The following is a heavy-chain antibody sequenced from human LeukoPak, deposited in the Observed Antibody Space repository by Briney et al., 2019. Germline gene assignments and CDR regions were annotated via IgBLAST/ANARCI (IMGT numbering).Heavy chain of an antibody. CDR3: AKALDYDYVWGSYRPTLNSYGMDV. Sequence: PGGSLRLSCAASGSTFSSYAMSWVRQAPGKGLEWVSAISGSGGSTYYADSVKGRFTISRDNSKNTLYLQMNSLRAEDTAVYYCAKALDYDYVWGSYRPTLNSYGMDVWGQGTTVTVSS. V-gene: IGHV3-23*01. J-gene: IGHJ6*02. CDR1: GSTFSSYA. D-gene: IGHD3-16*02. CDR2: ISGSGGST.